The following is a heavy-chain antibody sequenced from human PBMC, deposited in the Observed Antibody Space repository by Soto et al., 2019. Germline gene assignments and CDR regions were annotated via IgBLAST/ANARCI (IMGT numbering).Heavy chain of an antibody. CDR3: ARGWGRSAWYIDY. Sequence: EVQLVESGGGLVQPGRSLRLSCAASGFTFDNYAMHWVRQAPGKGLEWVSSINWNSGSIGYADSVEGRFTISRDNAKNSLYLQMNSLRPEDTALYYCARGWGRSAWYIDYWGQGTLVTVSS. J-gene: IGHJ4*02. D-gene: IGHD6-19*01. CDR2: INWNSGSI. CDR1: GFTFDNYA. V-gene: IGHV3-9*01.